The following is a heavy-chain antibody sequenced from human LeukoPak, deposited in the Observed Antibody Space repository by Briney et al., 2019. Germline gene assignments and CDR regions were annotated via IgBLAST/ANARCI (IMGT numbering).Heavy chain of an antibody. V-gene: IGHV4-39*01. CDR2: IYYSGST. Sequence: SETLSLTCTVSGGSISSSSYYWCWIRQPPGKGLEWIGSIYYSGSTYYNPSLKSRVTISVDTSKNQFSLKLSSVTAADTAVYYCARSGVREKYYYDSSGYRGAFDIWGQGTMVTVSS. CDR3: ARSGVREKYYYDSSGYRGAFDI. D-gene: IGHD3-22*01. J-gene: IGHJ3*02. CDR1: GGSISSSSYY.